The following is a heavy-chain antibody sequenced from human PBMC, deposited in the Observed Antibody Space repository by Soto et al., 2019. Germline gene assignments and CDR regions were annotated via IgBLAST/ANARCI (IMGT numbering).Heavy chain of an antibody. D-gene: IGHD2-2*01. V-gene: IGHV1-18*01. CDR3: ARDSGYIVVVPAATAGDAFDI. CDR2: ISAYNGNT. CDR1: GYTFTSYG. Sequence: ASVKVSCKASGYTFTSYGISWVRQAPGQGLEWMGWISAYNGNTNYAQKLQGRVTMTTDTSTSTAYMELRSLRSDDTAVYYCARDSGYIVVVPAATAGDAFDIWGQGTMVTVSS. J-gene: IGHJ3*02.